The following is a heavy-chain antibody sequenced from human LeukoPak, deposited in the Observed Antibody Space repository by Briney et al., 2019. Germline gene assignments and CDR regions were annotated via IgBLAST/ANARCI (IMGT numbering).Heavy chain of an antibody. D-gene: IGHD4-17*01. Sequence: SETLSLTCTVSGGSITSRTYYWGWIRQPPGKGLEWIGYMFYSGSTNYNPSLKSRVTISINTSKNQFSLRLSSVTAADTAVYYCARGSDFGDYWGQGTLVTVSS. CDR3: ARGSDFGDY. CDR2: MFYSGST. J-gene: IGHJ4*02. V-gene: IGHV4-61*05. CDR1: GGSITSRTYY.